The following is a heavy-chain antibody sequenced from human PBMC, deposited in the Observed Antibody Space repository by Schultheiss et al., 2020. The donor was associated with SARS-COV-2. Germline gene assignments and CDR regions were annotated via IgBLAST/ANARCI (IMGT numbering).Heavy chain of an antibody. CDR2: IWYDGSNK. CDR1: GFTFSSYG. J-gene: IGHJ4*02. V-gene: IGHV3-30*19. D-gene: IGHD3-22*01. CDR3: ARGGRDSRSLDY. Sequence: GGSLRLSCAASGFTFSSYGMHWVRQAPGKGLEWVAVIWYDGSNKYYADSVKGRFTISRDNSKNTLYLQMNSLRAEDTAVYYCARGGRDSRSLDYWGQGTLVTVSS.